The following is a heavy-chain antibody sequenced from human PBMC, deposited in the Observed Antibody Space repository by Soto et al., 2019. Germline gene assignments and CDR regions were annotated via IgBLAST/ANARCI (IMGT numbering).Heavy chain of an antibody. J-gene: IGHJ6*02. CDR3: ARAWKGNYSYGMEG. CDR1: GYTFTGYY. V-gene: IGHV1-2*02. CDR2: INPNSGGT. Sequence: SVQVSCTASGYTFTGYYMHWVRQAPGQGLEWMGWINPNSGGTNYAQKFQGRVTMTRDTSISTAYMELSRLRSDDTAVYYCARAWKGNYSYGMEGWGQGTTVTVAS. D-gene: IGHD1-1*01.